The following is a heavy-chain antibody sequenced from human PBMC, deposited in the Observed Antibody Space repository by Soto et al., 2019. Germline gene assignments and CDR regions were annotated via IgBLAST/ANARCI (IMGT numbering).Heavy chain of an antibody. CDR2: IKYSGTT. V-gene: IGHV4-39*01. CDR3: ARHRKGIVGATIVHYSYYGMDV. D-gene: IGHD1-26*01. CDR1: GGSISSSRCH. J-gene: IGHJ6*02. Sequence: PSETLSLTCTVSGGSISSSRCHWGWIRQPPGKGLEWIASIKYSGTTFYNPSLKSRVTLSVDTSKNQFALKLSSVTAAETAVYYCARHRKGIVGATIVHYSYYGMDVWGQGTTVTVSS.